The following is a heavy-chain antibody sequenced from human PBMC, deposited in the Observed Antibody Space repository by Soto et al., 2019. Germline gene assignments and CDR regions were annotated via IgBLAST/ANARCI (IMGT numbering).Heavy chain of an antibody. D-gene: IGHD3-16*01. J-gene: IGHJ4*02. V-gene: IGHV4-39*01. CDR2: IYYSGST. CDR3: ARRFRGGPLAGVGY. Sequence: SETLSLTCTVSGGSISSSSYYWGWIRQPPGKGLEWIGNIYYSGSTYYNPSLKSRVTISVDTSKNQFSLKLSSLTAADTAMYYCARRFRGGPLAGVGYWGQGTLVTVSS. CDR1: GGSISSSSYY.